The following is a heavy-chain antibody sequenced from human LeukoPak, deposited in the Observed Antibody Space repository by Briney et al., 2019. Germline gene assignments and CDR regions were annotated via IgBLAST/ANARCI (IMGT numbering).Heavy chain of an antibody. V-gene: IGHV1-2*02. J-gene: IGHJ5*02. CDR3: ARVRGDYDEFDP. CDR2: INPNSGGT. CDR1: GYTFTGYY. Sequence: ASVKVSCKASGYTFTGYYMHWVRQAPGQGLEWMGWINPNSGGTNYAQKFQGRVTMTRDTSISTAYMELSRLRSDDTAVYYCARVRGDYDEFDPWGQGTLVTVSS. D-gene: IGHD4-17*01.